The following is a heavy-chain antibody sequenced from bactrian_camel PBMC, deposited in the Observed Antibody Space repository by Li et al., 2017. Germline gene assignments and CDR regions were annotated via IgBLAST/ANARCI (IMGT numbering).Heavy chain of an antibody. V-gene: IGHV3S53*01. D-gene: IGHD2*01. Sequence: QLVESGGGSVQAGGRLRLSCDTSGYTYNDYCLGWFRQAPGKEREAVAAIGGTGMTRYADSVKGRFTISRDNAKKYVYLQLTGLKTEDTAMYYCLRGSADTYYIPSVTSQGTQVTVS. CDR2: IGGTGMT. CDR1: GYTYNDYC. J-gene: IGHJ4*01.